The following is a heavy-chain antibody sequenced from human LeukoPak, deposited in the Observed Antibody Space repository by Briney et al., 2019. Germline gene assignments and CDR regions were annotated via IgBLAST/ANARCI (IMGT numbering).Heavy chain of an antibody. V-gene: IGHV3-23*01. D-gene: IGHD3-22*01. Sequence: GGSLRLSCAASGFTFSSYAMSWVRQAPGKGLEWVSAISGGGGSTYYADSVKGRFTISRDNSKNTLYLQMNSLRAEDTAVYYCAKTPFSSGYYSYYFDYWGQGTLVTVSS. CDR3: AKTPFSSGYYSYYFDY. CDR2: ISGGGGST. CDR1: GFTFSSYA. J-gene: IGHJ4*02.